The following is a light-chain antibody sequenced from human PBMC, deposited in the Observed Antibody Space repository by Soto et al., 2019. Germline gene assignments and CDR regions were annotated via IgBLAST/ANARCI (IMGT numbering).Light chain of an antibody. V-gene: IGKV4-1*01. CDR1: QSVSRSSDNKHF. CDR3: QQYYSTPLT. J-gene: IGKJ4*01. CDR2: WAS. Sequence: DIVMTQSPDSLAVSLGERATINCKSSQSVSRSSDNKHFLAWFQQKPGQPPKLLIYWASTRESGVPDRFSGSGSGTDFTLPISSLQAEDVAVYYCQQYYSTPLTFGGGTKVEIK.